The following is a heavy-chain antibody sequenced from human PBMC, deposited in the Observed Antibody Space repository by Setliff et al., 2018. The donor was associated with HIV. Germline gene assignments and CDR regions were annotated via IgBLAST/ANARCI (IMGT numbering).Heavy chain of an antibody. CDR3: ARHGDSSSSPYHYYYYMDV. CDR2: INPETGDP. Sequence: GASVKVSCKTSGYRFIGHYLHWVRLAPGQGPEWVGWINPETGDPNYAQKFRGRVLMTRDTSITTAFLHVAKLTSDDTAIYYCARHGDSSSSPYHYYYYMDVWGKGTTVTVSS. J-gene: IGHJ6*03. D-gene: IGHD6-6*01. V-gene: IGHV1-2*02. CDR1: GYRFIGHY.